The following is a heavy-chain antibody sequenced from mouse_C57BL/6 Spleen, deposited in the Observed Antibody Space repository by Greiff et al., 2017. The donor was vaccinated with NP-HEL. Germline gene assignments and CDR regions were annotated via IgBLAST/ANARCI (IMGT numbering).Heavy chain of an antibody. J-gene: IGHJ2*01. CDR1: GYTFTTYP. CDR3: ARRNWDVGVDY. Sequence: VKLMESGAELVKPGASVKLSCKASGYTFTTYPIEWMKQNPGQSLEWIGNFHPYNDDTKYIEKFKGKATLTVEKSSSTVYLELSRLTSDDAAVYYCARRNWDVGVDYWGQGTTLTVSS. V-gene: IGHV1-47*01. CDR2: FHPYNDDT. D-gene: IGHD4-1*01.